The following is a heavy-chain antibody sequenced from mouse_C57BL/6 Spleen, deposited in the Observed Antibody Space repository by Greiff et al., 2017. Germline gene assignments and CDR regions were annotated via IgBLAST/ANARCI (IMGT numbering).Heavy chain of an antibody. D-gene: IGHD1-1*01. V-gene: IGHV1-74*01. CDR2: IHPSDSDT. J-gene: IGHJ2*01. Sequence: QVQLQQPGAELVKPGASVKVSCKAPGYTFTSYWMHWVKQRPGQGLEWIGRIHPSDSDTNYNQKFKGKATLTVDKSSSTAYMQLSSLTSEDSSVYFCDYYYDGGDFDYWGQGTTLTVSS. CDR3: DYYYDGGDFDY. CDR1: GYTFTSYW.